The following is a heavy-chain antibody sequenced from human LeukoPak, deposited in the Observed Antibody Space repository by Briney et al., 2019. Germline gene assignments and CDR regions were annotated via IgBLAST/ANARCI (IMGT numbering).Heavy chain of an antibody. CDR2: ISGSGGST. Sequence: PGGSLRLSCAASGFTFSSYAMSWVRQAPGKGLEWVSAISGSGGSTYYADSVKGRFTISRDNSKNTLSPQMNSRRAEDTAVYYCANPGEMATIHWDYWGQGTLVTVSS. J-gene: IGHJ4*02. V-gene: IGHV3-23*01. CDR3: ANPGEMATIHWDY. CDR1: GFTFSSYA. D-gene: IGHD5-24*01.